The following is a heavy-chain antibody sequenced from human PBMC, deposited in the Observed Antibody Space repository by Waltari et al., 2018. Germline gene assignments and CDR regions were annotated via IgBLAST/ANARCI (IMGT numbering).Heavy chain of an antibody. CDR2: ISSSSKTI. CDR3: ARDPSNLDY. CDR1: GFTFSSYT. V-gene: IGHV3-48*01. Sequence: EVQLVESGGGLVQPGGSLRLSCAASGFTFSSYTMNVGRQAPGKGLEWVSYISSSSKTIYYADSVKGRFTISRDNAKNSLYLQMNSLRAEDTAVYYCARDPSNLDYWGQGTLVTVSS. J-gene: IGHJ4*02.